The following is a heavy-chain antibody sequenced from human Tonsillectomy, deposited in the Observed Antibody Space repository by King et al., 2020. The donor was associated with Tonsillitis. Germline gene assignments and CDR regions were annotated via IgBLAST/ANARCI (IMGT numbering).Heavy chain of an antibody. D-gene: IGHD2-8*01. CDR2: ISSSSSYT. Sequence: VQLVESGGGLVKPGGSLRLSCAASGFTFSDYYMSWIRQAPGKGLEWVSYISSSSSYTNYADSVKGRFTISRDNAKNSLYLQMNRLRAEDTAVYYCARAQQIYCTNGVCSPYYFDYWGQGTLVTVSS. J-gene: IGHJ4*02. V-gene: IGHV3-11*05. CDR1: GFTFSDYY. CDR3: ARAQQIYCTNGVCSPYYFDY.